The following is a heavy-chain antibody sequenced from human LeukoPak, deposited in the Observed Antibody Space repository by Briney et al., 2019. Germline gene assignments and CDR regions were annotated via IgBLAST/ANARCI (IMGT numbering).Heavy chain of an antibody. Sequence: GGSLRLSRAASGFTFSSYGMHWVRQAPGRGLEWVAVISYDGSNKYYADSVKGRFTISRDNSKNTLYLQMDSLRAEDTAVYYCAKLYSSSSRGGYYWGQGTLVTVSS. CDR3: AKLYSSSSRGGYY. J-gene: IGHJ4*02. CDR2: ISYDGSNK. CDR1: GFTFSSYG. D-gene: IGHD6-13*01. V-gene: IGHV3-30*18.